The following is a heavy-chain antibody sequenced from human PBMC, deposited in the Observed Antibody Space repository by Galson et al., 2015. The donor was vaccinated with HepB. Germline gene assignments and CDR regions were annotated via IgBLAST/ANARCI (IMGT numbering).Heavy chain of an antibody. CDR1: GYTFTSYY. D-gene: IGHD3-10*01. CDR3: TLWFGEIFDLDY. Sequence: SVKVSCKASGYTFTSYYMHWVRQAPGQGLEWMGIINPSGGSTSYAQKFQGRVTMTRDTSTSTVYMELSSLRSEDTAVYYCTLWFGEIFDLDYWGQGTLVTVSS. V-gene: IGHV1-46*01. J-gene: IGHJ4*02. CDR2: INPSGGST.